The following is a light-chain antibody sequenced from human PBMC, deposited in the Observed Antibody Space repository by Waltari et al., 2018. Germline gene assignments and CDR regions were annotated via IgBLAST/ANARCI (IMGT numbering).Light chain of an antibody. J-gene: IGLJ3*02. V-gene: IGLV4-69*01. CDR3: QTWGTGIQV. CDR1: GEYSAYA. Sequence: LVLTQSPSASASLGASVKLTCSLPGEYSAYAIAWHQQQPLQGPRYLMTVNSDGSHKKVDGISERFSGSSSDVDRDLIISRLQSDDEADYFCQTWGTGIQVFGSGTKLTVL. CDR2: VNSDGSH.